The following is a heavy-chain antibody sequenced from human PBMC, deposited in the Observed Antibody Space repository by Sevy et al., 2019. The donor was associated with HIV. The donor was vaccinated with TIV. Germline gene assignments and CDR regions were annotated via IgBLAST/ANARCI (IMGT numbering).Heavy chain of an antibody. Sequence: GSLRLSCAASGFTFSSYAMHWVRQAPGKGLEWVAVISYDGSNKYYADSVKGRFTISRDNSKNTLYLQMNSLRAEDTAVYYCARDIYYDSSGYYSKNSDHYYYYYGMDVWGQGTTVTVSS. J-gene: IGHJ6*02. CDR2: ISYDGSNK. CDR3: ARDIYYDSSGYYSKNSDHYYYYYGMDV. V-gene: IGHV3-30*04. CDR1: GFTFSSYA. D-gene: IGHD3-22*01.